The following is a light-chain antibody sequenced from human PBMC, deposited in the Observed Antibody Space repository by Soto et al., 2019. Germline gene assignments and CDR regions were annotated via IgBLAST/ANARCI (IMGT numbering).Light chain of an antibody. Sequence: DLQVTQSPSTPAASVGDRVPITFGASQSIGTWVAWYQQKPGKAPKLLIFDASTLESGVPSRFSGSGYGTEFTLTISSLQPDDFATYYCQQYNSYWTFGQGTKVDIK. V-gene: IGKV1-5*01. CDR3: QQYNSYWT. CDR2: DAS. J-gene: IGKJ1*01. CDR1: QSIGTW.